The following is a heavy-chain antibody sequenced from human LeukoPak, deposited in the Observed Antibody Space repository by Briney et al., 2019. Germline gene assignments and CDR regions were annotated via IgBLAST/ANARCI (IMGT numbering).Heavy chain of an antibody. D-gene: IGHD2/OR15-2a*01. CDR1: GGSISSGGYY. CDR2: IYYSGST. CDR3: ARGVLLLSFFDS. J-gene: IGHJ4*02. V-gene: IGHV4-31*03. Sequence: SETLSLTCTVSGGSISSGGYYWSWIRQHPGKGLEWIGYIYYSGSTYYNPSLKSRVTISVDTSKNQFSLKLSSVTAADTAVYYCARGVLLLSFFDSWGQGIPVTVAS.